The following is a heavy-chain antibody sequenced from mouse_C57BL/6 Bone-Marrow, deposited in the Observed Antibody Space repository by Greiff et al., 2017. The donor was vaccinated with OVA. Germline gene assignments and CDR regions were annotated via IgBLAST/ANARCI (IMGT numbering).Heavy chain of an antibody. Sequence: EVQLQQSGAELVRPGASVKLSCTASVFNIKDDYMHWVKQRPEQGLEWIGWIDPENGDTEYASKFQGKATITADTSSNTAYLQLSSLTSEDTAVYYCTTCPFDYWGHGTTLTVSS. CDR3: TTCPFDY. CDR1: VFNIKDDY. V-gene: IGHV14-4*01. CDR2: IDPENGDT. J-gene: IGHJ2*01.